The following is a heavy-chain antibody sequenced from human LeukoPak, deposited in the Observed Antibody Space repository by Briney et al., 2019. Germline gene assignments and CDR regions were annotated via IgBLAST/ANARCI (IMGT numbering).Heavy chain of an antibody. Sequence: SETLSLTCTVSGGSISGYYWSWIRQPPGKGLEWMGYIYYTGSTHYNPSLKSRISMSVDTSKRQFSLNLMSVTGADTAIYYCARDKVTVTGNWFDSWGQGTLVAVSS. V-gene: IGHV4-59*06. CDR3: ARDKVTVTGNWFDS. D-gene: IGHD4-17*01. CDR2: IYYTGST. J-gene: IGHJ5*01. CDR1: GGSISGYY.